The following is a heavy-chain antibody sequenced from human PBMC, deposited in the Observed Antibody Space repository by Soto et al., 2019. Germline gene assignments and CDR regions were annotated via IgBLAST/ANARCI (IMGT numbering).Heavy chain of an antibody. CDR3: AKESGGIGGSFDY. Sequence: EVQLLESGGGLVQPGGSLRLSCAASGFTFRSDGMSWVRQAPGKGLEWVSGISGSGGSTYYADSVKGWSTISRDNSKNTLYLQMNSLRAEDTAVYYCAKESGGIGGSFDYWGQGTLVTVSS. J-gene: IGHJ4*02. CDR1: GFTFRSDG. D-gene: IGHD2-15*01. CDR2: ISGSGGST. V-gene: IGHV3-23*01.